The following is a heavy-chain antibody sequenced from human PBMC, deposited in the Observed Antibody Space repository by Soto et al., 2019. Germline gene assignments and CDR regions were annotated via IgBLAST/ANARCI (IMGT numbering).Heavy chain of an antibody. V-gene: IGHV1-18*01. D-gene: IGHD4-4*01. J-gene: IGHJ4*02. CDR3: ARDSTVTTPTRIDY. CDR1: GYTFTIYG. CDR2: ISAYNGNT. Sequence: ASVKVSCKASGYTFTIYGISWVRQAPGQGLEWMGWISAYNGNTNYAQKLQGRVTMTTDTSTSTAYMELRSLRSDDTAVYYCARDSTVTTPTRIDYWGQGTLVTVSS.